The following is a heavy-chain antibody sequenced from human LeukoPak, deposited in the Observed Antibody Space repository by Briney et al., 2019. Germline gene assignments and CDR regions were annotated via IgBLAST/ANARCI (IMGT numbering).Heavy chain of an antibody. CDR3: ARYLNSNFDF. D-gene: IGHD2-21*01. CDR1: GFTFSNSY. J-gene: IGHJ4*02. Sequence: GGSLYLSCAASGFTFSNSYMHWVRQAPGKGLVWVSRIDNDGSTSYADSVKGRFTISRDNAKNTLYLQMNSLRAEDTALYYCARYLNSNFDFWGQGQGVMVSS. V-gene: IGHV3-74*01. CDR2: IDNDGST.